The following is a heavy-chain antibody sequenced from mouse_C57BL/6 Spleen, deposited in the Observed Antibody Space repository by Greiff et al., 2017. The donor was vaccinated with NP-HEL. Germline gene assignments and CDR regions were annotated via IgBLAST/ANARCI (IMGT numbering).Heavy chain of an antibody. CDR1: GFTFSDYG. CDR3: GYGDYAMDY. J-gene: IGHJ4*01. Sequence: EVQGVESGGGLVKPGGSLKLSCAASGFTFSDYGLHWVRQAPEKGLEWVAYISSGSSTIYYADTVKGRFTISRDNAKNTLFLQMTSLRDEETATYYCGYGDYAMDYWGQGTSVTVSS. V-gene: IGHV5-17*01. D-gene: IGHD1-1*01. CDR2: ISSGSSTI.